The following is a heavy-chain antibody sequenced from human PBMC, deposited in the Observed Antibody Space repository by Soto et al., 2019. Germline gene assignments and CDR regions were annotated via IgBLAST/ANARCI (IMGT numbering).Heavy chain of an antibody. CDR3: AISQARGERPTFIY. CDR1: GFTFDYNA. Sequence: GGSLRLSCAVSGFTFDYNAMHWVRQSPEKGLEWVSGINWKSDIGYAASVKGRFTISRDNAENSLYLQMNSLRAEDTALYYCAISQARGERPTFIYWGQGTQVTVAS. D-gene: IGHD3-16*01. J-gene: IGHJ4*02. V-gene: IGHV3-9*01. CDR2: INWKSDI.